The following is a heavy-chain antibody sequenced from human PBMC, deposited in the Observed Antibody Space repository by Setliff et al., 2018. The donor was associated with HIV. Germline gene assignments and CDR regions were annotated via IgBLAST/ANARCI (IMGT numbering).Heavy chain of an antibody. V-gene: IGHV4-39*07. CDR1: SGSVSRSDYY. J-gene: IGHJ5*02. CDR3: ARVPKPGYAGNWFDP. CDR2: IYWSGLT. Sequence: SETLSLTCTVSSGSVSRSDYYWGWIRQTPGKGLEWIGSIYWSGLTFYNPSLKSRVTMSVDTSKNQFSLKLSSVTAADTAVYYCARVPKPGYAGNWFDPWGQGTLVTVSS. D-gene: IGHD5-12*01.